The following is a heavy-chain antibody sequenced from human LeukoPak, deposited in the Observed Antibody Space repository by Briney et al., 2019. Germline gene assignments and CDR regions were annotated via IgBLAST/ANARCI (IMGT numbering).Heavy chain of an antibody. J-gene: IGHJ4*02. Sequence: SETLSLTCTVPGGSISSGSYYWSWIRQPAGKGLEWIGRIYTSGSTNYNPSLKSRVTISVDTSKNQFSLKLSSVTAADTAVYYCARDRGAGTNRYWNAYFDYWGQGTLVTVSS. CDR3: ARDRGAGTNRYWNAYFDY. CDR1: GGSISSGSYY. CDR2: IYTSGST. D-gene: IGHD1-1*01. V-gene: IGHV4-61*02.